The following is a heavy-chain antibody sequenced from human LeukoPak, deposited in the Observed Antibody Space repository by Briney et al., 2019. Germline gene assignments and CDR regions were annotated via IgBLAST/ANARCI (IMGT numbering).Heavy chain of an antibody. CDR1: GFTFSSYS. D-gene: IGHD6-19*01. V-gene: IGHV3-48*02. Sequence: GGSLRLSCAASGFTFSSYSMNWVRQAPGKGLEWVSYISSTSSTIYYADSVKGRFTISRDNAKNSLFLQMNSLRDEDTAVYFCARRYSSGWYRDSWGQGTLVTVSS. J-gene: IGHJ4*02. CDR3: ARRYSSGWYRDS. CDR2: ISSTSSTI.